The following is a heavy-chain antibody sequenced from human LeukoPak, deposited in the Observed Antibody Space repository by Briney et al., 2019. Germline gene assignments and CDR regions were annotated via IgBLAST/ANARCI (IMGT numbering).Heavy chain of an antibody. CDR1: GYTFTSYG. J-gene: IGHJ4*02. Sequence: ASVNVSCKASGYTFTSYGISWVRQAPGQGLEWMGWISAYNGNTNYAQKLQGRVTMITDTSTSTAYMELRSLRSDDTAVYYCARDHIAVAGENFDYWGQGTLVTVSS. CDR2: ISAYNGNT. D-gene: IGHD6-19*01. CDR3: ARDHIAVAGENFDY. V-gene: IGHV1-18*04.